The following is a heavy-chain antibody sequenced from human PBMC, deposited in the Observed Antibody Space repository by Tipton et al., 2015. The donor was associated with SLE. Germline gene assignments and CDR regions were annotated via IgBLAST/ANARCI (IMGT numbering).Heavy chain of an antibody. CDR3: ARDLAARGGHYFAY. CDR2: IYYSAST. D-gene: IGHD6-6*01. CDR1: GGPISSSSYY. V-gene: IGHV4-39*07. J-gene: IGHJ4*02. Sequence: TLSLTCTVSGGPISSSSYYWGWIRQPPVKGLVWIGSIYYSASTYCNPSLKSRVTISVDTSKNQFSLKLSSVTAADTAVYYCARDLAARGGHYFAYWGQGTLVTVSS.